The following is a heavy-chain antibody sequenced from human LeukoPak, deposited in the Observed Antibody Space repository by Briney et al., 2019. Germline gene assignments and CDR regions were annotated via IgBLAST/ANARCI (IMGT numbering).Heavy chain of an antibody. CDR3: ARGSLTTLLYYSSMDV. D-gene: IGHD1-1*01. J-gene: IGHJ6*03. CDR1: GDRVSSNSAA. V-gene: IGHV6-1*01. Sequence: SQTLSLTCAISGDRVSSNSAAWNWIRQSPSRGLEWLGRTYYRSKWYNDYAVSVKSRITINPDTSKNQFSLQLNSVTPEDTAVYYCARGSLTTLLYYSSMDVWGKGTTVTVSS. CDR2: TYYRSKWYN.